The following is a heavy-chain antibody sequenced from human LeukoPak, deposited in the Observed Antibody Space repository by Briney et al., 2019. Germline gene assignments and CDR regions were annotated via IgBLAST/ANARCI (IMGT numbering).Heavy chain of an antibody. CDR2: ISAYNGNT. V-gene: IGHV1-18*01. CDR1: GYTFTSYG. CDR3: ARDKEVGATNYYYMDV. D-gene: IGHD1-26*01. J-gene: IGHJ6*03. Sequence: ASVKVSCKASGYTFTSYGISWVRQAPGQGLEWMGWISAYNGNTNYAQKLQGRVTMTTDTSTSTAYMELRSLRSDDTAVYYCARDKEVGATNYYYMDVWGKGTTVTVSS.